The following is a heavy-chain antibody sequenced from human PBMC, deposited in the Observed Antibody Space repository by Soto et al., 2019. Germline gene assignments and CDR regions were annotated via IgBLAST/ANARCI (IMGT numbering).Heavy chain of an antibody. D-gene: IGHD5-12*01. CDR3: AKRAQIYDPGYYFDF. V-gene: IGHV3-23*01. Sequence: GGALRLSCAASGFTFSDYAMSWVRQGPGKGLEWVSTISGSGGRTFYADSVKGRFTISRDNSKNTLSLQMNSLRAEDTAVYYCAKRAQIYDPGYYFDFWGQGT. CDR1: GFTFSDYA. J-gene: IGHJ4*02. CDR2: ISGSGGRT.